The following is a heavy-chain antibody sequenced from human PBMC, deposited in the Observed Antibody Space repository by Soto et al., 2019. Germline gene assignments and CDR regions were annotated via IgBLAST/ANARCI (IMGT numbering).Heavy chain of an antibody. V-gene: IGHV4-61*08. D-gene: IGHD1-1*01. CDR2: IYYSGST. CDR3: ARVDSSGRDYGMDV. Sequence: PSETLSLTCAVSGGSISSGGYSWSWIRQPPGKGLEWIGYIYYSGSTNYNPSLKSRVTISVDTSKNQFSLKLNSVTAADTAVYYCARVDSSGRDYGMDVWGQGTTVTVSS. J-gene: IGHJ6*02. CDR1: GGSISSGGYS.